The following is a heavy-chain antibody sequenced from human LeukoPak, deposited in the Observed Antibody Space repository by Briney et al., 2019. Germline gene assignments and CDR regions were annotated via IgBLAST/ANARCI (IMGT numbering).Heavy chain of an antibody. CDR1: GWTFSNYW. CDR2: INSDGSSR. D-gene: IGHD5-12*01. V-gene: IGHV3-74*01. J-gene: IGHJ4*02. Sequence: GGSLRLSCAASGWTFSNYWMHWVRQAPGKGLVWVSLINSDGSSRNYADSVKGRFTISRDNAKNTLYLQMNSLRVEDTAVYYCAREDYSGYDFYDYWGQGSLVTVSS. CDR3: AREDYSGYDFYDY.